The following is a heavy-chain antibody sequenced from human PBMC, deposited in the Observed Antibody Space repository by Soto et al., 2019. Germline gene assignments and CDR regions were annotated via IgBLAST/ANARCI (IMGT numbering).Heavy chain of an antibody. CDR1: GFNFNDYY. Sequence: QAQLVESGGGLVKPGGSLRLSCAASGFNFNDYYMSWIRQAPGKGLEWLSYISHSGHITNYADSVKGRFTISRDNAKNSLYLQLNSLRVEDTAVYYCARRGGPGDYWGQGTLVTVSS. CDR3: ARRGGPGDY. V-gene: IGHV3-11*01. D-gene: IGHD2-15*01. J-gene: IGHJ4*02. CDR2: ISHSGHIT.